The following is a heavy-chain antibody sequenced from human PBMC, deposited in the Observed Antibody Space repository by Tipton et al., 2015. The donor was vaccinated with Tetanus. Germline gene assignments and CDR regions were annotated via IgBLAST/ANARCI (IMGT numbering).Heavy chain of an antibody. CDR2: MYDSGLT. V-gene: IGHV4-4*02. CDR3: ARGTWLYTSTYHRHWLDP. CDR1: GGSISSSKL. D-gene: IGHD6-13*01. Sequence: SLRLSCAVSGGSISSSKLWSWVRQPPGKGLEWVGEMYDSGLTNYSPSLKSRVTISLDTSKNEFSLTLSSVTAADTAVYYCARGTWLYTSTYHRHWLDPWGQGTLVTVSS. J-gene: IGHJ5*02.